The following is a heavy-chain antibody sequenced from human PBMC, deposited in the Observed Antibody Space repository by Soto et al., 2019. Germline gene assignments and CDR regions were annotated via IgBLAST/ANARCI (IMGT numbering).Heavy chain of an antibody. J-gene: IGHJ6*02. Sequence: PSETLSLTCTVAGGSISSYYWSWIRQPPGKGLEWIGYIYYSGSTNYNPSLKSRVTISVDTSKNQFSLKLSSVTAADTAVYYCARDGAGIVGTGYYYYGMDVWGQGTTVTVS. D-gene: IGHD1-26*01. CDR1: GGSISSYY. CDR2: IYYSGST. V-gene: IGHV4-59*01. CDR3: ARDGAGIVGTGYYYYGMDV.